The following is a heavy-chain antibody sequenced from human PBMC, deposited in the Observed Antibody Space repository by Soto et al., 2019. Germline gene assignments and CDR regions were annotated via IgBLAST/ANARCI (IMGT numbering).Heavy chain of an antibody. V-gene: IGHV4-31*03. CDR2: IYYSGST. Sequence: QVQLRESGPGLVKPSQTLSLTCSVSGGSISSGGYYWSWIRQHPGKGLEWIGYIYYSGSTYYNPSLKSRVTMSVDTSENQFSRRLSSVTAADTAVYYCARKDSGYADYMDVWGKGTTVTVSS. J-gene: IGHJ6*03. CDR1: GGSISSGGYY. D-gene: IGHD5-12*01. CDR3: ARKDSGYADYMDV.